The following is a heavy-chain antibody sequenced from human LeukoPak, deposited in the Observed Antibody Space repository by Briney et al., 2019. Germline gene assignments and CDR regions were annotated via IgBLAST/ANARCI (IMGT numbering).Heavy chain of an antibody. D-gene: IGHD3-16*01. CDR2: INHNGNVN. CDR1: GFTFSNYW. Sequence: SGGSLRLSCAASGFTFSNYWMNWARQAPGKGLEWVASINHNGNVNYYVDSVKGRFTISRDNAKNSLYLQMSILRAEDTAVYFCARGGGLDVWGQGATVTVSS. J-gene: IGHJ6*02. CDR3: ARGGGLDV. V-gene: IGHV3-7*03.